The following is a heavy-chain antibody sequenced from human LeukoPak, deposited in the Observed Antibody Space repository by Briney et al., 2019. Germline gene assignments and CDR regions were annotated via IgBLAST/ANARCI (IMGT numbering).Heavy chain of an antibody. V-gene: IGHV3-30*03. CDR1: GFTFRNYG. CDR2: ISYDGSDK. CDR3: ARVDYYDSSYFDY. J-gene: IGHJ4*02. Sequence: PGGSLRLSCAASGFTFRNYGMQWVRQTPGKGLEWVTLISYDGSDKYYADSVKGRFSISRDNSKNTLYLQMNSLRAEDTAVYYCARVDYYDSSYFDYWGQGTLVTVSS. D-gene: IGHD3-22*01.